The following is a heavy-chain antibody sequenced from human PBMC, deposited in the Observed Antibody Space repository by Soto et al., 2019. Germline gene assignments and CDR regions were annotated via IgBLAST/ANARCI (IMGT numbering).Heavy chain of an antibody. V-gene: IGHV5-10-1*01. J-gene: IGHJ4*02. CDR1: GYGFTSYW. CDR3: ARPGVVTAIH. D-gene: IGHD2-21*02. Sequence: GESLKISCKGSGYGFTSYWISWVRQMPGKGLEWMGRIDPSDSDTNYSPSFQGHVTISADKSIGTAYLQWSSLRASDTAMYYCARPGVVTAIHWGQGALVTVSS. CDR2: IDPSDSDT.